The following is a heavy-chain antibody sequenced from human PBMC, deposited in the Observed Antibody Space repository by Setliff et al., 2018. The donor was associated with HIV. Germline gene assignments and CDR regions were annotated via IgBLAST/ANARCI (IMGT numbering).Heavy chain of an antibody. CDR3: TRIVRPSYYYYYYMGV. D-gene: IGHD3-10*02. CDR1: GYTLTDYY. V-gene: IGHV1-2*02. Sequence: ASVKVSCKASGYTLTDYYMHWVRQVPGRGLEWMGWIMPNSGGTDYAQKFRGRITMSRDTSLISRTRDRPITTVYMELARLTSDDTAIYYCTRIVRPSYYYYYYMGVWGKGTTVTVSS. J-gene: IGHJ6*03. CDR2: IMPNSGGT.